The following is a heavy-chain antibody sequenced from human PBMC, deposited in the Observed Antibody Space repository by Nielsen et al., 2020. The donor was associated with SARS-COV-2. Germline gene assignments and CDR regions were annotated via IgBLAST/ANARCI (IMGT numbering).Heavy chain of an antibody. J-gene: IGHJ6*02. D-gene: IGHD2-2*01. V-gene: IGHV3-7*01. Sequence: GESLKISCAASGFTVSSFVMTWVRQAPGKGLEWVANIKKAGSAKYYLDSVKGRFTISRDSAQNSVFLQMNSLRVEDTAVYYCAREVVLGDFYYGMDVWGQGTTVTVSS. CDR3: AREVVLGDFYYGMDV. CDR2: IKKAGSAK. CDR1: GFTVSSFV.